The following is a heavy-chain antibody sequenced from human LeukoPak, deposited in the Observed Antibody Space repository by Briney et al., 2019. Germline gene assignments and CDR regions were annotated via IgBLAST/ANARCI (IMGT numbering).Heavy chain of an antibody. D-gene: IGHD3-10*01. J-gene: IGHJ6*02. V-gene: IGHV4-31*03. CDR3: ARDVITMVRGVNRNYYYGMDA. CDR2: IYYSGST. Sequence: PSETLSLTCTVSGGSISSGGYYWSWIRQHPGKGLEWIGYIYYSGSTYYNPSIKSRVTISVDTSKNQFSLKLSSVTAADTAVYYCARDVITMVRGVNRNYYYGMDAWGQGTTVTVSS. CDR1: GGSISSGGYY.